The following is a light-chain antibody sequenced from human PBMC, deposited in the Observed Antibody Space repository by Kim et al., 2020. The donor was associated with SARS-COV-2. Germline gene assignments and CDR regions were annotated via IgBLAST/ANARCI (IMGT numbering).Light chain of an antibody. CDR1: TGPVTSNYY. CDR2: STS. CDR3: LLYYRGVYV. J-gene: IGLJ1*01. Sequence: PGGTVTLTCASSTGPVTSNYYPSWFQQKPGHAPRALIHSTSTKHSWTPARFSGSLLGGKATLTLSGAQPEDEAEYYCLLYYRGVYVFGTGTQLTVL. V-gene: IGLV7-43*01.